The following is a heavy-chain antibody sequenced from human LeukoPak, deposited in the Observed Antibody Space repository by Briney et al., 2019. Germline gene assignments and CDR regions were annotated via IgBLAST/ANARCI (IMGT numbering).Heavy chain of an antibody. J-gene: IGHJ4*02. V-gene: IGHV3-21*01. Sequence: GALRLSCAASGFTFSSYGMNWVRQAPGKGLEWVSSISSSSSYIYYADSVKGRFTISRDNAKNSLYLQMNSLRAEDTAVYYCARDIGKIVGAHPIDYWGQGTLVTVSS. CDR3: ARDIGKIVGAHPIDY. CDR1: GFTFSSYG. D-gene: IGHD1-26*01. CDR2: ISSSSSYI.